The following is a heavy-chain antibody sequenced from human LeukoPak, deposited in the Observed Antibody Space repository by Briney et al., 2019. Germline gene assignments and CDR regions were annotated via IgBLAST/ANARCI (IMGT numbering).Heavy chain of an antibody. V-gene: IGHV4-38-2*01. J-gene: IGHJ4*02. D-gene: IGHD1-26*01. CDR1: GHSFRSGSY. CDR3: ARGRGGSGDRVIFDI. CDR2: IYHSGNT. Sequence: SETPSLTCDVSGHSFRSGSYWGWIWQPPGKGLEWIGSIYHSGNTYYNSSLKSRLIISVDTSKNQISLKLSSVAAADTAIYYCARGRGGSGDRVIFDIWGQGTLVTISS.